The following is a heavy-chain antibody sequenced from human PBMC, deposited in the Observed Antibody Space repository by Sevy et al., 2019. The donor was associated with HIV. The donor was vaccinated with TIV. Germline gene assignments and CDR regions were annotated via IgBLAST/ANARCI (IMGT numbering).Heavy chain of an antibody. V-gene: IGHV3-23*01. J-gene: IGHJ6*03. CDR2: ISGSGTRT. Sequence: GSLRLSCAVSGFSFDSYGMTWVRQAPGKGLEWVSRISGSGTRTYYADSVKGRFSISRDNSKNRLYLQMKRLRSEDKAIYYYAKGGGGHYDPDEIGYYFYYYNMDVWGKGTTVTVSS. D-gene: IGHD3-22*01. CDR3: AKGGGGHYDPDEIGYYFYYYNMDV. CDR1: GFSFDSYG.